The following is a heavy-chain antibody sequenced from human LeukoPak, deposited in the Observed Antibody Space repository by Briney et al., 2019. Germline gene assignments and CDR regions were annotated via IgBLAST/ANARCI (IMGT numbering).Heavy chain of an antibody. Sequence: GESLKISCKGSGYSFTSYWIAWVRQMPGKGLEWMGIIYPGDSDTRYSPSFQGQVTISADKSISTAYPRWSSLKASDTAMYYCARHDGYSNYPYFDYWGQGSLVTVSS. CDR3: ARHDGYSNYPYFDY. J-gene: IGHJ4*02. CDR1: GYSFTSYW. V-gene: IGHV5-51*01. D-gene: IGHD4-11*01. CDR2: IYPGDSDT.